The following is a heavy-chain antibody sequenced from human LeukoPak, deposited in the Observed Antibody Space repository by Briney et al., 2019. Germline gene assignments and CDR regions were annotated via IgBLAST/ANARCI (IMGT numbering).Heavy chain of an antibody. CDR1: GLIFSSYA. CDR2: ISAGGGST. J-gene: IGHJ5*02. D-gene: IGHD3-16*01. Sequence: PGGSLRLSCATSGLIFSSYAMSWVRQAPGKGLEWVSGISAGGGSTYYADSVKGRFTISRDNSKNTLYLQMNSLRPEDTAVYYCTVPQSGGNCFDPWGPGTQVTVSS. CDR3: TVPQSGGNCFDP. V-gene: IGHV3-23*01.